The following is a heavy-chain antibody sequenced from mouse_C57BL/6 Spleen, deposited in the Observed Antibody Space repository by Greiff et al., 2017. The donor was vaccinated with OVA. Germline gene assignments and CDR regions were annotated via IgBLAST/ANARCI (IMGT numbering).Heavy chain of an antibody. CDR2: INPNNGGT. J-gene: IGHJ2*01. Sequence: EVQLQQSGPELVKPGASVKISCQASGYTFTDYYMNWVKQSHGKSLEWIGDINPNNGGTSYNQKFKGKATLTVDKSSSTAYMELRSLTSEDSAVYYCAREITTDYWGQGTTLTVSS. CDR1: GYTFTDYY. V-gene: IGHV1-26*01. CDR3: AREITTDY. D-gene: IGHD2-4*01.